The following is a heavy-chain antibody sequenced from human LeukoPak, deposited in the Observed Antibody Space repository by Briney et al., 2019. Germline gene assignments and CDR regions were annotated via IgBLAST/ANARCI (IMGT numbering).Heavy chain of an antibody. CDR1: GGSISSSSYY. Sequence: SETLSLTCTVSGGSISSSSYYWGWIRQPPGKGLEWIGSIYHSGSTYYNPSLKSRVTISVDTSKNQFSLKLSSVTAADTAVYYCARETYYDFWSGHRPGYFDLWGRGTLVTVSS. D-gene: IGHD3-3*01. CDR2: IYHSGST. V-gene: IGHV4-39*07. J-gene: IGHJ2*01. CDR3: ARETYYDFWSGHRPGYFDL.